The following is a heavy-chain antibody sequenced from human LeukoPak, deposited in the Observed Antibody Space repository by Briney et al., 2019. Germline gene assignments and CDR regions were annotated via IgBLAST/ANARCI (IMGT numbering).Heavy chain of an antibody. CDR2: IKQDGSEK. V-gene: IGHV3-7*01. D-gene: IGHD6-19*01. CDR1: GFTFSSYW. Sequence: PGGSLRLSCAASGFTFSSYWMSWVRQAPGKGLEWVANIKQDGSEKYYADSVKGRFTISRDNSKNTLYLQMNSLRAEDTAVYYCAKNLKAAYSSGWDEYFQHWGQGTLATVSS. CDR3: AKNLKAAYSSGWDEYFQH. J-gene: IGHJ1*01.